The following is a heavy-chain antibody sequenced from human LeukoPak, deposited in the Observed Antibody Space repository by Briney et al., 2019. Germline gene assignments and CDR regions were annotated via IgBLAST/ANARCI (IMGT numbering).Heavy chain of an antibody. Sequence: ASVKVSCKASGYTFTGYYMHWVRQAPGQGLEWMGWINPNSGGTNYAQKFQGRVTMTRDTSISIAYMELSRLRSDDTAVYYCARVQGNWNYNPCDYWGQGTLVTVSS. CDR2: INPNSGGT. V-gene: IGHV1-2*02. CDR3: ARVQGNWNYNPCDY. CDR1: GYTFTGYY. J-gene: IGHJ4*02. D-gene: IGHD1-7*01.